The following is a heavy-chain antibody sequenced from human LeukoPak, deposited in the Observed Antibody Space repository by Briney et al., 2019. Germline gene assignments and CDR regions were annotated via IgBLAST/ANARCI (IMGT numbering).Heavy chain of an antibody. Sequence: SETLSLTCTVSVAPFISYYWGWFGNPPGKDLGGFGYFIYRGGTNYNPPPKSRVTKPLARPKTNSSLNLGPVPAPAPAVYYSGSTNYNPSLKSRVTISVDTSKNQFSLKLSSVTAADTAVYYCARAEYSSDLFYYYGMDVWGQGTTVTVSS. CDR2: FIYRGGT. J-gene: IGHJ6*02. V-gene: IGHV4-59*13. D-gene: IGHD3-10*01. CDR1: VAPFISYY. CDR3: GSTNYNPSLKSRVTISVDTSKNQFSLKLSSVTAADTAVYYCARAEYSSDLFYYYGMDV.